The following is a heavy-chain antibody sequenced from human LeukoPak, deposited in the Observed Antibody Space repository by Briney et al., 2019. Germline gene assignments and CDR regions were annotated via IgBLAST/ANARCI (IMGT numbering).Heavy chain of an antibody. V-gene: IGHV3-7*01. J-gene: IGHJ4*02. D-gene: IGHD1-14*01. Sequence: GSLILSCAASGCTISNYWMSWVRQPPGKGLEWVANIKKDGSQKHHVDSVKGRFTTTRDNAKNSLYLQMNSLRAEDTAVYYCVRDGSGITGVWDWEMVHWGKGTMVTVSS. CDR2: IKKDGSQK. CDR1: GCTISNYW. CDR3: VRDGSGITGVWDWEMVH.